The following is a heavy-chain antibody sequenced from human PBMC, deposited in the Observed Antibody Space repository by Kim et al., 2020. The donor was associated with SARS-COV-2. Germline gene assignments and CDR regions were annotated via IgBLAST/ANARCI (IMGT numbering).Heavy chain of an antibody. D-gene: IGHD1-26*01. Sequence: SETLSLTCAVYGGSFSGYYWSCIRQPPGKGLEWIGEINHSGSTNYNPSLKSRVTISVDTSKNQFSLKLSSVTAADTAVYYCARNSARYYYYYGMDVWGQGTTVTVSS. V-gene: IGHV4-34*01. CDR1: GGSFSGYY. CDR2: INHSGST. CDR3: ARNSARYYYYYGMDV. J-gene: IGHJ6*02.